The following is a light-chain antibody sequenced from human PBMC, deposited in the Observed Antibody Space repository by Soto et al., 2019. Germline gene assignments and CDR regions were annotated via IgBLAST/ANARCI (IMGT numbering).Light chain of an antibody. V-gene: IGLV2-14*01. J-gene: IGLJ1*01. CDR1: SSDVGGYNY. CDR3: ASYTNTTTYV. CDR2: EVT. Sequence: QSVLTQPASVSGSPGQSITISCTGTSSDVGGYNYVSWYQQHPGKAPKLMIYEVTNRPSGFSNRFSGSKSGNTASLTISGLQAEDEADYYCASYTNTTTYVFGTGTKVTVL.